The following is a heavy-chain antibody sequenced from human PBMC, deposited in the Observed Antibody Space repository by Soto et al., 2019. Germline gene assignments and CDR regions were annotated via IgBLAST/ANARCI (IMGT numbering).Heavy chain of an antibody. CDR1: GYTFNTYG. Sequence: ASVKVSCKTSGYTFNTYGINWVRQAPGQGLELMGWVSAYDGKTTYAEKFQGRVTLTTDTSTSTAYMELRSLRSDDTAIYYCARDPHEFWTSYWFDPWGQGTPVTVSS. CDR3: ARDPHEFWTSYWFDP. D-gene: IGHD3-3*01. V-gene: IGHV1-18*01. J-gene: IGHJ5*02. CDR2: VSAYDGKT.